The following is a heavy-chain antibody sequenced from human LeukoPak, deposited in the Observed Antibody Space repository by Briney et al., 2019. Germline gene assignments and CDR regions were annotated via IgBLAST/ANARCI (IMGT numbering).Heavy chain of an antibody. CDR3: ATRPLNYDYVWGSYRLDKRAYYFDY. CDR2: IKQDGSEK. V-gene: IGHV3-7*01. J-gene: IGHJ4*02. CDR1: GFTFSSYW. Sequence: GGSLRLSCAASGFTFSSYWMSWVRQAPGKGVEGVANIKQDGSEKYYVDSVKGRFTISRDNDKNSLYLQMNSLRAEDTAVYYCATRPLNYDYVWGSYRLDKRAYYFDYWGQGTLVTVSS. D-gene: IGHD3-16*02.